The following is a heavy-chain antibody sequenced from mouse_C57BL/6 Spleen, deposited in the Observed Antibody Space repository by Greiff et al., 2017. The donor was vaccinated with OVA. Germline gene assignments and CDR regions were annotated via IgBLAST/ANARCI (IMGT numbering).Heavy chain of an antibody. D-gene: IGHD2-5*01. J-gene: IGHJ1*03. CDR1: GYTFTEYT. CDR2: FYPGSGSI. V-gene: IGHV1-62-2*01. CDR3: ARHGSPYYSNYGGYVDV. Sequence: VQLVESGAELVKPGASVKLSCKASGYTFTEYTIHWVKQRSGQGLEWIGWFYPGSGSIKYNEKFKDKATLTADKYSSTVYMELSRLTSEDSAVYFCARHGSPYYSNYGGYVDVWGTGTTVTVSS.